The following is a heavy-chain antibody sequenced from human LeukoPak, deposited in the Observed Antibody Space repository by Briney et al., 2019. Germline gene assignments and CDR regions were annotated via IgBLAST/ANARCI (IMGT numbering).Heavy chain of an antibody. V-gene: IGHV3-43D*03. CDR1: GFPFDDYA. CDR2: INWDGGIT. CDR3: AKDQRGSYWGYFDL. Sequence: GSLRLSCVVSGFPFDDYAMSWVRQAPGKGLKWVSLINWDGGITYYADSVKGRFTISRDNSKNSLYLQMNSLRAEDTALYYCAKDQRGSYWGYFDLWGRGTLVTVSS. J-gene: IGHJ2*01. D-gene: IGHD2-21*01.